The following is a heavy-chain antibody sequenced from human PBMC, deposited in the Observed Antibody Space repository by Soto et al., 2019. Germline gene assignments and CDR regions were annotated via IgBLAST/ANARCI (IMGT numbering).Heavy chain of an antibody. CDR3: ARDRYDSSGYVIIDAFDI. CDR2: IYHSGRT. V-gene: IGHV4-4*02. Sequence: QVQLQESGPGLVKPSGTLSLTCAVSGGSISSSNWWSWVRQPPGKGLEWIGDIYHSGRTNYNPSLKSRVTPSVEQSKHQFSLKLSSVTAADTAVYYCARDRYDSSGYVIIDAFDIWGQGTMVTVSS. CDR1: GGSISSSNW. D-gene: IGHD3-22*01. J-gene: IGHJ3*02.